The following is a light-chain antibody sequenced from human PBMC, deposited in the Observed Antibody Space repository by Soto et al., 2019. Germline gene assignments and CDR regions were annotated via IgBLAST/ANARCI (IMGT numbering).Light chain of an antibody. Sequence: EIVMTQSPATLSVSPGERATLSCRASQSVSSNLAWYQQKPGQAPRLLISGASTRATGIPARFSGSGSGTEFTLTISSLQAEDFAVYYGQQYNNWPWTFAQGTKVQIK. J-gene: IGKJ1*01. CDR3: QQYNNWPWT. V-gene: IGKV3-15*01. CDR1: QSVSSN. CDR2: GAS.